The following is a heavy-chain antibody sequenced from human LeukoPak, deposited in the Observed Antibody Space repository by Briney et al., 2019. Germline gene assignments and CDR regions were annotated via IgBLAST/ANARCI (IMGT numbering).Heavy chain of an antibody. D-gene: IGHD1-14*01. CDR2: IWYDGSNK. CDR1: GFTFSSYG. J-gene: IGHJ4*02. CDR3: ARDRRGTTPYYYFDY. V-gene: IGHV3-33*01. Sequence: GGSLRLSCAASGFTFSSYGMHWVRQAPGKGLEWVAVIWYDGSNKYYADSVKGRFTISRDNSKNTLYLQMNSLRAEDTAVYYCARDRRGTTPYYYFDYWGQGTLVTVSS.